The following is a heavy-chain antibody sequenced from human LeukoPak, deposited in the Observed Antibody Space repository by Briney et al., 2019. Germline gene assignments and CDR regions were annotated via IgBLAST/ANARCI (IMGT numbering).Heavy chain of an antibody. J-gene: IGHJ4*02. CDR2: IYSAGST. Sequence: GGSLRLSRAASGFTFSSYAMSWVRQAPGKGLELVSLIYSAGSTYYADSVKGRFTISRDNSKNTLYLQMNSLRAEDTAVYYCARDLGYSYGHDSWGQGTLVTVSS. V-gene: IGHV3-66*02. CDR3: ARDLGYSYGHDS. CDR1: GFTFSSYA. D-gene: IGHD5-18*01.